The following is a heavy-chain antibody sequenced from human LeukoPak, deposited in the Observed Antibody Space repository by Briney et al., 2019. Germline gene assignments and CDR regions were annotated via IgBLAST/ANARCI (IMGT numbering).Heavy chain of an antibody. J-gene: IGHJ6*03. CDR2: ISAYNGNT. D-gene: IGHD3-10*02. Sequence: GASVKVSCKASGYTFTSYGISWVRQALGQGLEWMGWISAYNGNTNYAQKLQGRVTMTTDTSTSTAYMELRSLRSDDTAVYYCARDLVRGVFYYYYYMDVWGKGTTVTVSS. CDR3: ARDLVRGVFYYYYYMDV. V-gene: IGHV1-18*01. CDR1: GYTFTSYG.